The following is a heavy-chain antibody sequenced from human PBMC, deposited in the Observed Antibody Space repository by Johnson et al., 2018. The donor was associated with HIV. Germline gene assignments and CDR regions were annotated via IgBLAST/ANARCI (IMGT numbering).Heavy chain of an antibody. D-gene: IGHD3-3*01. CDR2: IKQDGSEK. CDR3: ARDSPGGYDFWSGYHGTDAFDI. Sequence: MQLVESGGGLVQPGGSLRLSCAASGFTFSSYWMSWVRQAPGKGLEWVANIKQDGSEKYYVDSVKGRFTISRDNAKNSLYLQMNSLRAEDTAVYYCARDSPGGYDFWSGYHGTDAFDIWGQGTMVTVSS. CDR1: GFTFSSYW. V-gene: IGHV3-7*05. J-gene: IGHJ3*02.